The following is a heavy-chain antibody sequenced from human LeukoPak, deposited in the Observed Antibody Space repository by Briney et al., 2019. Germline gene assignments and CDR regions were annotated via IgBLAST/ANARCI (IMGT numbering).Heavy chain of an antibody. J-gene: IGHJ4*01. CDR2: IYYSGST. CDR1: GGSISSSSYY. D-gene: IGHD3-10*01. Sequence: SETLSLTCTVSGGSISSSSYYWGWIRQPPGKGLEWIGSIYYSGSTYYNPSLKSRVTISVDTSKNQFSLKLSSVTAADTAVYYCARLPITMGQGVRDKYYLDYWGQGTLVTVSS. CDR3: ARLPITMGQGVRDKYYLDY. V-gene: IGHV4-39*01.